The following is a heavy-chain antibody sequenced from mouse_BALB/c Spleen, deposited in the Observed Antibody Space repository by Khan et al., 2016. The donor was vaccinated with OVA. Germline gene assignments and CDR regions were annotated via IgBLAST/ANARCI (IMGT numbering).Heavy chain of an antibody. CDR1: GYSFTGYF. D-gene: IGHD1-1*01. V-gene: IGHV1-20*02. J-gene: IGHJ2*01. CDR3: TRIYGSDFDY. Sequence: EVQLQQSGPELVKPGASVKISCKASGYSFTGYFMNWVMQSHGKSLEWIGRINPHIGETLYNQKFKGKATLTVEESSSTAHMELRSLASEDSAVYYCTRIYGSDFDYWGQGTTLPVSS. CDR2: INPHIGET.